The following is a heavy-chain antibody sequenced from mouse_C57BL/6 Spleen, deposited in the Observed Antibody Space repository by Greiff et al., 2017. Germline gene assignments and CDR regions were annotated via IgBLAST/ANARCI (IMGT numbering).Heavy chain of an antibody. CDR1: GYTFTSYD. Sequence: QVQLQQSGPELVKPGASVKLSCKASGYTFTSYDINWVKQRPGQGLEWIGWIYPRDGSTKYNEKFKGKATLTVDTSSSTAYMELHSLTSEDSAVYFCARAGDYGSSYNWYFDVWGTGTTVTVSS. V-gene: IGHV1-85*01. CDR3: ARAGDYGSSYNWYFDV. D-gene: IGHD1-1*01. J-gene: IGHJ1*03. CDR2: IYPRDGST.